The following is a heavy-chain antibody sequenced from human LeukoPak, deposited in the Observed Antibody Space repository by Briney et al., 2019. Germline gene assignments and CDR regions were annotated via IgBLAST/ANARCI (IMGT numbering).Heavy chain of an antibody. V-gene: IGHV3-64D*06. CDR3: VKGRLGYDILTGYWSLNAEYFQH. J-gene: IGHJ1*01. D-gene: IGHD3-9*01. Sequence: PGGSLRLSCSASGFTFSSYAMHWVRQAPGKGLEYVSAISSNGGSTYYADSVKGGFTISRDNSKNTLYLQMSSLRAEDTAVYYCVKGRLGYDILTGYWSLNAEYFQHWGQGTLVTVSS. CDR1: GFTFSSYA. CDR2: ISSNGGST.